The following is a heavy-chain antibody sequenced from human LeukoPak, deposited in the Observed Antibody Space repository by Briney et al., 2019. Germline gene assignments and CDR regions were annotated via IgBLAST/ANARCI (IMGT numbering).Heavy chain of an antibody. CDR2: INPSGGST. CDR1: GYTFTSYY. V-gene: IGHV1-46*01. J-gene: IGHJ4*02. Sequence: ASVKVSCKASGYTFTSYYMHWVRQAPGQGLEWMGIINPSGGSTSYAQKFQGRVTMTRDSSISTAYMELSRLRSDDAAVYYCARGATEHDFCLDSWGQGTLVTVSS. D-gene: IGHD3-3*01. CDR3: ARGATEHDFCLDS.